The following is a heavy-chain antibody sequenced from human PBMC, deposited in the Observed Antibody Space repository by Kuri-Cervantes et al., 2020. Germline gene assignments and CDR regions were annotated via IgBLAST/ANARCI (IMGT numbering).Heavy chain of an antibody. CDR3: ARDVGKVAWDY. D-gene: IGHD1-26*01. J-gene: IGHJ4*02. V-gene: IGHV4-38-2*02. Sequence: GSLRLSCTVSGYSISSGYYWGWIRQPPGKGLEWIGSIYHSGSTYYNPSLKSRVTISVDTSKNQFSLKLSSVTAADTAVYYCARDVGKVAWDYWGQGTLVTVSS. CDR2: IYHSGST. CDR1: GYSISSGYY.